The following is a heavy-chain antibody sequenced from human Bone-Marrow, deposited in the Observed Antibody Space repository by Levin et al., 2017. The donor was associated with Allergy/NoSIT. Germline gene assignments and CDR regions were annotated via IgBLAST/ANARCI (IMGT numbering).Heavy chain of an antibody. Sequence: GESLKISCAASGFTLSRFAMHWVRQTPGKGLEWVASISYDSSIKNYADSVKGRFTISKDNSNNILFLHMNYLRSEDTALYYCASFWFGDDFDYWGQGTLVIVSS. CDR2: ISYDSSIK. CDR3: ASFWFGDDFDY. V-gene: IGHV3-30*04. D-gene: IGHD3-10*01. J-gene: IGHJ4*02. CDR1: GFTLSRFA.